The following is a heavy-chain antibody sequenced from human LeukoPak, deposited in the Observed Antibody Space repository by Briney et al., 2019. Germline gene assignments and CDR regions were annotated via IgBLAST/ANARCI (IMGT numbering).Heavy chain of an antibody. V-gene: IGHV3-23*01. CDR1: GFTFSSYA. CDR2: ISGSGGST. CDR3: AKALIALRATYFQH. J-gene: IGHJ1*01. Sequence: GGSLRLSCAASGFTFSSYAMSWVRQAPRKGLEWVSAISGSGGSTYYADSVKGRFTISRDNSKNTLYLQMNSLRAEDTAVYYCAKALIALRATYFQHWGQGTLVTVSS. D-gene: IGHD1-26*01.